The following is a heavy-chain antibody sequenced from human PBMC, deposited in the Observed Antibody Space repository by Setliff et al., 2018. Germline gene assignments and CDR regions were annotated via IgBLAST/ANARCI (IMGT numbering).Heavy chain of an antibody. D-gene: IGHD2-15*01. V-gene: IGHV1-69*13. CDR1: GGSFSSYG. CDR2: TIPMFGTT. Sequence: ASVKVSCKASGGSFSSYGITWVRQAPGQGLEWMGGTIPMFGTTNYAQRFRGRVTITADESTTTAYLELSSLRSEDTAVYYCARVRDCSGGICHRGFHHYMDVWGKGTTVTVSS. CDR3: ARVRDCSGGICHRGFHHYMDV. J-gene: IGHJ6*03.